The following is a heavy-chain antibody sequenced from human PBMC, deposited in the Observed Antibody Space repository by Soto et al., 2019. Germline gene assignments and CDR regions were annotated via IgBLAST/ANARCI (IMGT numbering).Heavy chain of an antibody. D-gene: IGHD2-21*02. CDR2: IYYSGST. J-gene: IGHJ6*02. CDR1: GGSISSYY. Sequence: SETLSLTCTVSGGSISSYYWSWIRQPPGKGLEWIGYIYYSGSTNYNPSLKSRVTISVDTSKNQFSLKLSSVTAADTAVYYCARDHSSSGGNSPKYGMDVWGQGTTVTVSS. CDR3: ARDHSSSGGNSPKYGMDV. V-gene: IGHV4-59*01.